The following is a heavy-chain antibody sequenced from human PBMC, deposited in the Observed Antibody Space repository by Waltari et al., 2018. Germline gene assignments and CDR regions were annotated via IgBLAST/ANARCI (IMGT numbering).Heavy chain of an antibody. CDR2: ISTTSRNI. CDR3: ARGATDLQRNDALDI. D-gene: IGHD5-12*01. V-gene: IGHV3-21*01. CDR1: GFTFSDFR. J-gene: IGHJ3*02. Sequence: EVRLVESGGGLVNPGGSLRLSCAASGFTFSDFRMNWVRQVPGRGLEWVSSISTTSRNIYYGDSMKGRFTISRDNAKNSLYLQMNSLRAEDTAIYYCARGATDLQRNDALDIWGQGTMVTVSS.